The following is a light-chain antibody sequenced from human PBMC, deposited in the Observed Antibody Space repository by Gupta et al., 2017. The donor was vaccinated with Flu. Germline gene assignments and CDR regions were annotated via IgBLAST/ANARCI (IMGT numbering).Light chain of an antibody. J-gene: IGKJ2*03. CDR3: QRGDNNPYR. CDR2: AAS. CDR1: QTISTY. V-gene: IGKV1-39*01. Sequence: DIQMTQSPSSLSASVGDRVTITCRASQTISTYLHWYRQKPGQAPELLIYAASNLHSGVPSRSSGNKSGTAFTLTIRMLHREDVAPYFCQRGDNNPYRFGQGTKLEIK.